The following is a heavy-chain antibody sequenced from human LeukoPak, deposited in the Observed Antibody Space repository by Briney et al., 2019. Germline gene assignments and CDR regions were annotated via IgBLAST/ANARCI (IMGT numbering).Heavy chain of an antibody. V-gene: IGHV3-21*01. CDR1: GFSFSAYS. CDR3: ARGSTYCYANCYGTKY. CDR2: IGIGTSQI. D-gene: IGHD2-21*02. Sequence: GGSLRLSCAASGFSFSAYSMNWVRQTPGKGLEWVSAIGIGTSQIWYADSVKGRFTISRDNAKNSVYLEMTSLRAEDTAVYYCARGSTYCYANCYGTKYWGQGTLVTVSS. J-gene: IGHJ4*02.